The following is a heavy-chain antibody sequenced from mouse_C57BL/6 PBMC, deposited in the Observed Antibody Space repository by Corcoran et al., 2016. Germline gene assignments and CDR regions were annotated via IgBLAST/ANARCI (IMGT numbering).Heavy chain of an antibody. CDR3: AKKYDYLYYFDY. CDR2: INPYNGGT. Sequence: EVQLQQSGPVLVKPGAAVKMSCKSSGYTFTDYYMNWVKQCHGKSLVWIGVINPYNGGTSYNQKFKGKATLTVDKSSSTAYMELNSLTSEDSAVYYCAKKYDYLYYFDYCDQGTTLTFSS. V-gene: IGHV1-19*01. D-gene: IGHD2-4*01. CDR1: GYTFTDYY. J-gene: IGHJ2*01.